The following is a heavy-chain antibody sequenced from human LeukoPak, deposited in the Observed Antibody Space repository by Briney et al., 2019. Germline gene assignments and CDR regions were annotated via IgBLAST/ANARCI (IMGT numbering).Heavy chain of an antibody. V-gene: IGHV1-18*01. CDR1: GYTFTSYG. Sequence: ASVKVSCKASGYTFTSYGISWVRQAPGQGLEWMGWISAYNGNTNYAQKLQGRVTMTTDTSTSTAYMELRSLRSDDTAAYYCARTDVDTAMAHFDYWGQGTLVTVSS. CDR3: ARTDVDTAMAHFDY. CDR2: ISAYNGNT. D-gene: IGHD5-18*01. J-gene: IGHJ4*02.